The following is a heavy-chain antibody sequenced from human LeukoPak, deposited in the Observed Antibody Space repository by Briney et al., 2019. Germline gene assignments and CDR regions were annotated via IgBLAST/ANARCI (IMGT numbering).Heavy chain of an antibody. CDR3: ARDLGYYDFWSGYYMDV. D-gene: IGHD3-3*01. CDR1: GDSISSRRCY. V-gene: IGHV4-39*07. Sequence: PPETLSLTCTVSGDSISSRRCYWGWIRQPPGKGLQWIGSMSYSGTTYYNPSLKSRVTISLDTSKNQFSLKLSSVTAADTAVYYCARDLGYYDFWSGYYMDVWGKGTTVTVSS. CDR2: MSYSGTT. J-gene: IGHJ6*03.